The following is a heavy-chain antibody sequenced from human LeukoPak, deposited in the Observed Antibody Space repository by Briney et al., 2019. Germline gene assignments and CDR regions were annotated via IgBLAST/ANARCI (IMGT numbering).Heavy chain of an antibody. V-gene: IGHV4-39*01. CDR1: GGSISSSSYY. D-gene: IGHD6-6*01. CDR2: IYYSGST. J-gene: IGHJ6*03. CDR3: VLATSSSSYYYYYMDV. Sequence: SETLSLTCTVSGGSISSSSYYWGWIRPPPGKGLEWIGSIYYSGSTYYNPSLKSRVTISVDTSKNQFSLKLSSVTAADTAVYYCVLATSSSSYYYYYMDVWGKGTTATVSS.